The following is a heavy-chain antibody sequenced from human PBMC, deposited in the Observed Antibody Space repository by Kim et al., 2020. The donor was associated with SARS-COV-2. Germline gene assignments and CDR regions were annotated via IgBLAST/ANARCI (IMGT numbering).Heavy chain of an antibody. J-gene: IGHJ6*02. V-gene: IGHV5-10-1*01. CDR1: GYSFTSYW. D-gene: IGHD3-9*01. Sequence: GESLKISCKGSGYSFTSYWISWVRQMPGKGLEWMGRIDPSDSYTNYSPSFQGHVTISADKSISTAYLQWSSLKASDTAMYYCARLMMAPYDILTGRRFRYYGMDVWGQGTTVTVSS. CDR3: ARLMMAPYDILTGRRFRYYGMDV. CDR2: IDPSDSYT.